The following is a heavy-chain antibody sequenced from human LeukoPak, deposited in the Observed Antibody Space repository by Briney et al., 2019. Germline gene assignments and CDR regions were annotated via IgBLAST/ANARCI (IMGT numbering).Heavy chain of an antibody. D-gene: IGHD3-22*01. CDR1: GFSLSTSGVG. J-gene: IGHJ4*02. Sequence: KSGPTLVKPTQTLTLTCTFSGFSLSTSGVGVGWIRQPPGKALEWLALTYWNDDKRYSPSLKSRLTITKDTSKNQVVLTTTNMDPVDTATYYCAHATYDSSGYYHFDYWGQGTLVTVSS. CDR3: AHATYDSSGYYHFDY. V-gene: IGHV2-5*01. CDR2: TYWNDDK.